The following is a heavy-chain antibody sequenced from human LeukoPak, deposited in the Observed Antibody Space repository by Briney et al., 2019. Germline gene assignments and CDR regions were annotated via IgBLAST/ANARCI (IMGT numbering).Heavy chain of an antibody. Sequence: SGPTLVYPPQTLTLTCTFSGFSLSTSGMCVSWIRQPPGKALELLSRIDLDDDKYYSTALKTRLTISKDTSKNQVVLTMTNMDPVDTATYYCARITAARLYAFDIWGQGTMVTVSS. J-gene: IGHJ3*02. D-gene: IGHD6-6*01. CDR2: IDLDDDK. V-gene: IGHV2-70*11. CDR1: GFSLSTSGMC. CDR3: ARITAARLYAFDI.